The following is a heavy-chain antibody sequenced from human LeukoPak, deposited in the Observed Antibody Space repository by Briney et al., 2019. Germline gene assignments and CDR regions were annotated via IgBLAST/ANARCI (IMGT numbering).Heavy chain of an antibody. CDR2: ISSSSSYI. Sequence: GGSLRLSCAASGFTFSDYYMSWIRQAPGKGLEWVSSISSSSSYIYYADSVKGRFTISRDNAKNSLYLQMNSLRAEDTAVYYCAREATYYDDSSGPDLVGFDYWGQGTLVTVSS. J-gene: IGHJ4*02. V-gene: IGHV3-11*06. CDR3: AREATYYDDSSGPDLVGFDY. D-gene: IGHD3-22*01. CDR1: GFTFSDYY.